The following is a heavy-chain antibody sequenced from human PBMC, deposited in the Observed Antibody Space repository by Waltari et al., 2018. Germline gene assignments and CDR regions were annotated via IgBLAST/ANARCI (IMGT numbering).Heavy chain of an antibody. Sequence: QVQLVQSGAEVKKPGSSVKVSCKASGGTFSSYAISWVRQAPGQGLEWMGGIIPISGTANYAQKFQGRVTITTDESTSTAYMELSSLRSEDTAVYYCASTHSRPDAFDIWGQGTMVTVSS. CDR1: GGTFSSYA. V-gene: IGHV1-69*05. D-gene: IGHD6-13*01. CDR3: ASTHSRPDAFDI. J-gene: IGHJ3*02. CDR2: IIPISGTA.